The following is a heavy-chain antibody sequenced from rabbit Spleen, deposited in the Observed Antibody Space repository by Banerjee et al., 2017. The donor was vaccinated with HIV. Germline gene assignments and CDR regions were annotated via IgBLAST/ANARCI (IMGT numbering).Heavy chain of an antibody. D-gene: IGHD2-1*01. Sequence: QEQLVESGGGLVKPGGSLALTCKASKFSLSYNYVMCWVRQAPGKGLEWIGYIRAGDGSTYYASWVNDRFTVSRDTNENTVSLKMTSLTAADTATYFCAGSHCGGGIDPPFKLWGPGTLVTVS. CDR1: KFSLSYNYV. J-gene: IGHJ4*01. CDR3: AGSHCGGGIDPPFKL. CDR2: IRAGDGST. V-gene: IGHV1S47*01.